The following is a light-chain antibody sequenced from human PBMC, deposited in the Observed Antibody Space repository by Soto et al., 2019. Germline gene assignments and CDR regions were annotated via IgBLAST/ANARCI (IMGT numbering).Light chain of an antibody. J-gene: IGKJ5*01. Sequence: VLKLSPAALSLSPGERATLSCRASQSFSSYLAWYQQKPGQAPRLLIYDASNRATGIPARFSGTGSGTDFTLTINNLEPEDFAVYYCQVRTNWSIAFGRGTRLAI. CDR2: DAS. V-gene: IGKV3-11*01. CDR3: QVRTNWSIA. CDR1: QSFSSY.